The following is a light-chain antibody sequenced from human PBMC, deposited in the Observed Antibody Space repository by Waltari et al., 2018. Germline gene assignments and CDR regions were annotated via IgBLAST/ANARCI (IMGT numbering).Light chain of an antibody. CDR1: QSISSY. J-gene: IGKJ4*01. Sequence: DIQMTQSTSSLSASVGDRVTLTCRASQSISSYLNWYQQKPGKAPKLLIYAASILKRWIPSRFCGSGSGTDFTLTISSLQPEDFATYYCQQSYSTPLTFGGGTKVEIK. CDR2: AAS. CDR3: QQSYSTPLT. V-gene: IGKV1-39*01.